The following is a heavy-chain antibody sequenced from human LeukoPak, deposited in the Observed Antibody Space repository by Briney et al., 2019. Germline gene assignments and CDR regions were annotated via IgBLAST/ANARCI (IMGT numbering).Heavy chain of an antibody. CDR1: GFTFTNYG. Sequence: GTSLRLSCAASGFTFTNYGMHWVRQAPGKGLEWVALITYDGYYKYYSDSVKGRFTISSDTSKNTLYLQMNSLRAEDTAVYYCARDLSPVVRASPMGYWGQGTPVAVSS. J-gene: IGHJ4*02. V-gene: IGHV3-30*03. CDR3: ARDLSPVVRASPMGY. CDR2: ITYDGYYK. D-gene: IGHD3-10*01.